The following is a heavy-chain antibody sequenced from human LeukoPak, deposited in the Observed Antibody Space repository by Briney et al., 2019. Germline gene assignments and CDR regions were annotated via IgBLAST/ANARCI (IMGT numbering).Heavy chain of an antibody. Sequence: GASVKVSCKASGYTFTDYSMHWVRQAPGQGLEWMGWINPNSGDTDYAQKFQGRVTMTRDTSIGTAYLEVSRLTSDDTAVYICARDAIAAAGAGAWGQGTLVTVSS. J-gene: IGHJ4*02. D-gene: IGHD6-13*01. CDR1: GYTFTDYS. V-gene: IGHV1-2*02. CDR2: INPNSGDT. CDR3: ARDAIAAAGAGA.